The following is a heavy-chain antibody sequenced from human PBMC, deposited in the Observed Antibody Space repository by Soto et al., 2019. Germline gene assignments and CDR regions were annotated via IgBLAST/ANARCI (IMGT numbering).Heavy chain of an antibody. CDR3: ARTPAGGSATL. V-gene: IGHV1-18*01. Sequence: QVQLVQSGAEMKKPGSSVKVSCKASGYTFPSYGISWVRQAPGQGLEWMGWISAYNGNTHFAQKFQGRVTMTTDTSTTTAYMELRSLRSDDTAVYYCARTPAGGSATLGGQGTLVTVSS. J-gene: IGHJ4*02. D-gene: IGHD1-26*01. CDR1: GYTFPSYG. CDR2: ISAYNGNT.